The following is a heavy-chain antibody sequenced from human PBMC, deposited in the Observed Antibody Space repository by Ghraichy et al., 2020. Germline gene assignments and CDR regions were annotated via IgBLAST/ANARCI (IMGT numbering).Heavy chain of an antibody. CDR1: GGSIGRSYY. CDR3: ARHFALTGRNDF. CDR2: MFYSGTT. J-gene: IGHJ4*02. V-gene: IGHV4-39*01. Sequence: ESLNISCTVSGGSIGRSYYWGWIRQPPGKGLEWIAAMFYSGTTYYNPSLKSRVTISIDTSQNQVFLTLSSVTAADTGVYFCARHFALTGRNDFWGPGTPVTVSS.